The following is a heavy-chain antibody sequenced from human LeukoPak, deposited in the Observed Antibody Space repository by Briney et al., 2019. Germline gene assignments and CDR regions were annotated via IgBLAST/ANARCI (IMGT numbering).Heavy chain of an antibody. V-gene: IGHV4-59*01. D-gene: IGHD2-15*01. CDR1: GGSISSYY. J-gene: IGHJ4*02. Sequence: SETLSLTCSVSGGSISSYYWSWIRQPPGKGLEWIGYIHYSGSTNYNPSLKSRVTISAGTSNNQFSLKLISVTAADTAVYYCARAYCSGGSCYRGVDYWGQGTLVTVSS. CDR2: IHYSGST. CDR3: ARAYCSGGSCYRGVDY.